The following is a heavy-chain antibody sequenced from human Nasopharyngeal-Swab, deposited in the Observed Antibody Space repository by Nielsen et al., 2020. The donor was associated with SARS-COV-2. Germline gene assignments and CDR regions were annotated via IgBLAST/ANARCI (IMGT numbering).Heavy chain of an antibody. J-gene: IGHJ6*02. V-gene: IGHV3-7*01. D-gene: IGHD3-22*01. CDR2: IKQDGSEK. CDR1: GITFSSYW. Sequence: GESLKISCAASGITFSSYWMSWVRQAPGKGLEWVANIKQDGSEKYYVDSVKGRFTISRDNAKNSLHLQMNSLRAEDTAVYYCARDQYYDSSGYYYYGMDVWGQGTTVTVSS. CDR3: ARDQYYDSSGYYYYGMDV.